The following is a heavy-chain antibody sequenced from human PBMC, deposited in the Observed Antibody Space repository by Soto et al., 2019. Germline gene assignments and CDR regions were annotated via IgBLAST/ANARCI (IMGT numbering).Heavy chain of an antibody. V-gene: IGHV4-31*03. CDR3: ASYYDSSGTYYYYGMDV. CDR1: GGSISSGGYD. Sequence: PSETLSLTCTVSGGSISSGGYDWSWIRQHPGKGLEWIGYIYYSGSTYYNPSLKSRVTISVDTSKNQFSLKLSSVTAADTAVYYCASYYDSSGTYYYYGMDVWGQGTTVTVSS. J-gene: IGHJ6*02. CDR2: IYYSGST. D-gene: IGHD3-22*01.